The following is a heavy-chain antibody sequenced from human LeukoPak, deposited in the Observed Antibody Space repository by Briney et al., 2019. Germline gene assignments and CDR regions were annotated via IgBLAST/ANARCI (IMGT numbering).Heavy chain of an antibody. Sequence: PGGSLRLSCAASGFTFSSYWMHWVRHAPGKGLVWVSRINSDGSSTNYADSVKGRFTISRDNAKKTLYLQMSSLRAEDTAVYYCARGVSSRSLRASHDYWGQGTLVTVSS. CDR3: ARGVSSRSLRASHDY. CDR2: INSDGSST. CDR1: GFTFSSYW. J-gene: IGHJ4*02. D-gene: IGHD5/OR15-5a*01. V-gene: IGHV3-74*01.